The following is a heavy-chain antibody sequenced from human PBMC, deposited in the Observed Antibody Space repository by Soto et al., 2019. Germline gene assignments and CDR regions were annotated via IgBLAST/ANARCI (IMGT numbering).Heavy chain of an antibody. CDR2: ISAYNGNT. Sequence: ASVKVSCKASGYTFTSYGISWVRQAPGQGLEWMGWISAYNGNTNYAQKLQGRVTMTTDTSTSTAYMELRSLRSDDTAVYYCARERINGSRFGDYYYYGMDVWGQGTTVTVSS. D-gene: IGHD3-22*01. J-gene: IGHJ6*02. CDR1: GYTFTSYG. V-gene: IGHV1-18*01. CDR3: ARERINGSRFGDYYYYGMDV.